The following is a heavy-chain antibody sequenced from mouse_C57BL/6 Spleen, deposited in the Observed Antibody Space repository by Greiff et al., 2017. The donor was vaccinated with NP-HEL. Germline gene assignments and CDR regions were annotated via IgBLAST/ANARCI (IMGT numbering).Heavy chain of an antibody. J-gene: IGHJ3*01. V-gene: IGHV1-76*01. CDR1: GYTFTDYY. CDR2: IYPGSGNT. D-gene: IGHD2-1*01. Sequence: QVQLQQSGAELVRPGASVKLSCKASGYTFTDYYINWVKQRPGQGLEWIARIYPGSGNTYYNEKFKGKATLTAEKSSSTAYMQLSSLTSEDSAVYFCARENYGNLEGFAYWGQGTLVTVSA. CDR3: ARENYGNLEGFAY.